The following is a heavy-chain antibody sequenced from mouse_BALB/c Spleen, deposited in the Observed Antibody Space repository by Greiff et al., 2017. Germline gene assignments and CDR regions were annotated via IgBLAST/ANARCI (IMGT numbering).Heavy chain of an antibody. J-gene: IGHJ3*01. V-gene: IGHV1S137*01. CDR1: GYTFTDYA. Sequence: QGQLQQSGAELVRPGVSVKISCKGSGYTFTDYAMHWVKQSHAKSLEWIGVISTYYGDASYNQKFKGKATMTVDKSSSTAYMELARLTSEDSAIYYCARDGNYKAWFAYWGQGTLVTVSA. CDR3: ARDGNYKAWFAY. D-gene: IGHD2-1*01. CDR2: ISTYYGDA.